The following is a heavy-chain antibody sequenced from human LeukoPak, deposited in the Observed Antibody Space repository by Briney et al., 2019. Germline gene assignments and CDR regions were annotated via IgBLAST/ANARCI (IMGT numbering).Heavy chain of an antibody. Sequence: GGSLRLSCAASGFTFSSYEMNWVRQAPGKGLEWVSYISSSGSTIYYADSVKGRFTISRDNAKNSLFLQMNSLRAEDTAVYYCARDRSYGDYREPDPFDVWGQGTMVTVSS. V-gene: IGHV3-48*03. CDR2: ISSSGSTI. CDR1: GFTFSSYE. J-gene: IGHJ3*01. CDR3: ARDRSYGDYREPDPFDV. D-gene: IGHD4-17*01.